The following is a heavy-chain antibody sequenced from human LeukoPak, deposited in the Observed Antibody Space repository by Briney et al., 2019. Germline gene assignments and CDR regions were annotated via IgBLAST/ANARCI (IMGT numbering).Heavy chain of an antibody. V-gene: IGHV4-39*01. CDR3: ARQLYYGDLRSIDY. CDR2: MYYSGST. Sequence: SETLSLTCTVSGGTISSSDHYWAWIRQPPGTGLEWIGSMYYSGSTYYNPSLERRVTMSVYTSKNHISLRLTSVSAADTAVYFCARQLYYGDLRSIDYWGQGTLVTVSS. D-gene: IGHD4-17*01. CDR1: GGTISSSDHY. J-gene: IGHJ4*02.